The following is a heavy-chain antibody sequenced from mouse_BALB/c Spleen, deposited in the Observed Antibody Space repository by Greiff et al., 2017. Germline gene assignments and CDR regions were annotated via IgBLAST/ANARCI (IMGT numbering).Heavy chain of an antibody. V-gene: IGHV3-2*02. CDR3: ARRELLRVFDV. D-gene: IGHD1-1*01. CDR2: ISYSGST. Sequence: EVQLVESGPGLVKPSQSLSLTCTVTGYSITSDYAWNWIRQFPGNKLEWMGYISYSGSTSYNPSLKSRISITRDTSKNQFFLQLNSVTTEDTATYYCARRELLRVFDVWGAGTTVTVSS. J-gene: IGHJ1*01. CDR1: GYSITSDYA.